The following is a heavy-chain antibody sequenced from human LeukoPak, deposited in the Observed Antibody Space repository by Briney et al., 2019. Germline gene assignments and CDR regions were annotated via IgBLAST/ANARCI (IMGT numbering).Heavy chain of an antibody. CDR1: GFTFSSYW. Sequence: PGGSLRLSCAASGFTFSSYWMSWVRQAPGKGLEWVAVISYDGSNKYYADSVKGRFTISRDNSKNTLYLQMNSLRAEDTAVYYCARTLRAPDYWGQGTLVTVSS. V-gene: IGHV3-30*03. CDR3: ARTLRAPDY. D-gene: IGHD2/OR15-2a*01. CDR2: ISYDGSNK. J-gene: IGHJ4*02.